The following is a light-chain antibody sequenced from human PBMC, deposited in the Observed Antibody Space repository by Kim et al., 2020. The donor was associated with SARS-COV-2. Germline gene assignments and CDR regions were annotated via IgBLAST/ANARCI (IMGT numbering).Light chain of an antibody. J-gene: IGLJ2*01. CDR3: QVWDSSSDHVV. CDR1: NIGSKS. V-gene: IGLV3-21*04. CDR2: YDS. Sequence: SYELTQPPSVSVAPGKTARITCGGNNIGSKSVYWYQQKPGQAPVLVIYYDSDRPSGIPERFSGSNSGNTATLTISRVEAGDEADYYCQVWDSSSDHVVFGGGTQLTVL.